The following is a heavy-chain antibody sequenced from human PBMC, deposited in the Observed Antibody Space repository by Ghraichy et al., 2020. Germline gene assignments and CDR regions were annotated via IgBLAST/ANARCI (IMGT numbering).Heavy chain of an antibody. CDR3: ARLGSGPTVRYCSSTSCSPGGY. CDR1: GGSFSGYY. CDR2: INHSGST. J-gene: IGHJ4*02. Sequence: ESLNISCAVYGGSFSGYYWSWIRQPPGKGLEWIGEINHSGSTNYNPSLKSRVTISVDTSKNQFSLKLSSVTAADTAVYYCARLGSGPTVRYCSSTSCSPGGYWGQGTLVTVSS. D-gene: IGHD2-2*01. V-gene: IGHV4-34*01.